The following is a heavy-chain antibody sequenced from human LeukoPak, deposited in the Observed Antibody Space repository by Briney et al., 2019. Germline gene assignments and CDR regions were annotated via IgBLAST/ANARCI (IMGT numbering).Heavy chain of an antibody. CDR1: GFTFSTSS. V-gene: IGHV3-21*01. D-gene: IGHD1-26*01. CDR2: MSSDSSYI. J-gene: IGHJ3*02. Sequence: GGSLRPSCAASGFTFSTSSMNWVRQAPGKGLEWVSCMSSDSSYIYYADSVKGRFTITRDNAKNSLYLQMNSLRAEDTAVYYCARETDSGSYYEGFDIWGQGTMVTVSS. CDR3: ARETDSGSYYEGFDI.